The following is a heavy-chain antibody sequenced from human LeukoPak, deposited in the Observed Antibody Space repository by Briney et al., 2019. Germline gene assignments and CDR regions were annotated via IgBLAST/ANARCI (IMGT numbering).Heavy chain of an antibody. CDR3: AKDSQYYYIDV. CDR1: GFTFRSYG. CDR2: IQYDGSNQ. V-gene: IGHV3-30*02. J-gene: IGHJ6*03. Sequence: GGSLRLSCAASGFTFRSYGMHWVRQAPGKGLEWVTFIQYDGSNQYYTDSVKGRFTISRDNSKNTLYLQMNSLRTEDTAVYYCAKDSQYYYIDVWGKGTTVTVSS.